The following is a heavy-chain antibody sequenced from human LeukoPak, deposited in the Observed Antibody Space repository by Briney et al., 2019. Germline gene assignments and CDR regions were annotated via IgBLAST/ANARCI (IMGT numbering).Heavy chain of an antibody. V-gene: IGHV3-23*01. D-gene: IGHD2-2*01. CDR1: GFTFSSYA. CDR2: ISGSGGST. Sequence: GSLRLSCAASGFTFSSYAMSWVRQAPGKGLEWVSAISGSGGSTYYADSVKGRFTISRDNSKNTLYLQMNSLRAEDTAVYYCATDIVVVPAAEYYYYGMDVWGQGTTVTVSS. CDR3: ATDIVVVPAAEYYYYGMDV. J-gene: IGHJ6*02.